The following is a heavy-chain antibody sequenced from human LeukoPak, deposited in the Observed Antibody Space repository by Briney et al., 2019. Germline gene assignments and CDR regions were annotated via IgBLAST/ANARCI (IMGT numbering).Heavy chain of an antibody. D-gene: IGHD2/OR15-2a*01. Sequence: PSETLSLTCTVSGGSISSSSYYWGWIRQPPGKGLEWIGSIYYSGSTYYNPPLKSRVTISVDTSKNQFSLKLSSVTAADTAVYYCARAHSIASYYYGVDVWGQGTTVTVSS. J-gene: IGHJ6*02. CDR2: IYYSGST. CDR1: GGSISSSSYY. V-gene: IGHV4-39*07. CDR3: ARAHSIASYYYGVDV.